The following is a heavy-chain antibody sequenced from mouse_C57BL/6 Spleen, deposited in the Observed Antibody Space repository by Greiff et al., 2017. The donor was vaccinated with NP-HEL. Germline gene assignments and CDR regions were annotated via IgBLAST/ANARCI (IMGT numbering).Heavy chain of an antibody. CDR1: GYTFTSYW. Sequence: QVQLQQPGAELVRPGSSVKLSCKASGYTFTSYWMHWVKQRPIQGLEWIGNIDPSDSETHYNQKFKDKATLTVDKSSSTAYMQLSSLTSEDSAVDYCARGGNYQDYAMDYWGQGTSVTVSS. CDR2: IDPSDSET. J-gene: IGHJ4*01. CDR3: ARGGNYQDYAMDY. D-gene: IGHD2-1*01. V-gene: IGHV1-52*01.